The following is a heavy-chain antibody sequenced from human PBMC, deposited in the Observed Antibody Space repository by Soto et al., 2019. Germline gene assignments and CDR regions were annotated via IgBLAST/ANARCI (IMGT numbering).Heavy chain of an antibody. CDR1: GGTFSSYA. Sequence: SVKVSCKASGGTFSSYAISWVRQAPGQGLEWMGGIIPIFGTANYAQKFQGRVTITADESTSTAYMELSSLRSEDTAVYYCARSPLNTVTTDYYYGMDVWGQGTTVTVSS. CDR2: IIPIFGTA. J-gene: IGHJ6*02. D-gene: IGHD4-17*01. V-gene: IGHV1-69*13. CDR3: ARSPLNTVTTDYYYGMDV.